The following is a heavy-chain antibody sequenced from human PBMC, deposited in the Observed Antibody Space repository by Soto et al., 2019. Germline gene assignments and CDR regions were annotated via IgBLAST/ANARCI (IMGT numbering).Heavy chain of an antibody. V-gene: IGHV3-30*18. CDR2: ISYDGSNK. CDR3: AKGGIMITFGGVIAHPGYYYSYGMDV. Sequence: QVQLVESGGGVVQPGRSLRLSCAASGFTFSSYGMHWVRQAPGKGLEWVAVISYDGSNKYYADSVKGRFTISRDNSKNTMYLQMNSPSAEDTAVYYCAKGGIMITFGGVIAHPGYYYSYGMDVWGQGTKVTVPS. D-gene: IGHD3-16*02. J-gene: IGHJ6*02. CDR1: GFTFSSYG.